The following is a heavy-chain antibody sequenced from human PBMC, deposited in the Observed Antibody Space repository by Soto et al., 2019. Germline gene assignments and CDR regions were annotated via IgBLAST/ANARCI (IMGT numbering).Heavy chain of an antibody. CDR3: ARDKRDLRFLEWSDYFDF. D-gene: IGHD3-3*01. CDR1: GFTFSSYA. CDR2: ISYDGSNK. Sequence: QVQLVESGGGVVQPGRSLRLSCAASGFTFSSYAMHWVRQAPGKGLEWVAVISYDGSNKYYADSVKGRFTISRDNSKNTXXLQMNSLRAEDTAVYYCARDKRDLRFLEWSDYFDFWGQGTLVTVSS. V-gene: IGHV3-30-3*01. J-gene: IGHJ4*02.